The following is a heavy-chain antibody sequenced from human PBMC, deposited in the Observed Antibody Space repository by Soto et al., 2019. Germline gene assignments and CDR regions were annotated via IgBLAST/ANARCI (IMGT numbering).Heavy chain of an antibody. J-gene: IGHJ4*02. CDR2: IDWEEEK. D-gene: IGHD1-7*01. V-gene: IGHV2-70*01. Sequence: SGPTLVNPKQTLILTCAFSGFSLSRKGMSVSWIRQPPGKALEFLALIDWEEEKFYSPSLRTRLTVSKDTSKSQVVLTLTNVDPVDTATYYCTRSNNWNYEYYFDYWGQGTLVTVSS. CDR3: TRSNNWNYEYYFDY. CDR1: GFSLSRKGMS.